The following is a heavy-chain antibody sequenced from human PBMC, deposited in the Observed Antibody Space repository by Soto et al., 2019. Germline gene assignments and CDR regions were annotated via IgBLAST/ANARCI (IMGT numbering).Heavy chain of an antibody. CDR2: ISWNSGSI. Sequence: PWGSLRLSCAASGFTFIDYYINFFRQSPFKCLEWVSGISWNSGSIGYADSVKGRFTISRDNAKNSLYLQMNSLRAEDTALYYCAKEYSSSSWGYYYYYGMDVWGQGTTVTVSS. D-gene: IGHD6-6*01. J-gene: IGHJ6*02. CDR3: AKEYSSSSWGYYYYYGMDV. CDR1: GFTFIDYY. V-gene: IGHV3-9*01.